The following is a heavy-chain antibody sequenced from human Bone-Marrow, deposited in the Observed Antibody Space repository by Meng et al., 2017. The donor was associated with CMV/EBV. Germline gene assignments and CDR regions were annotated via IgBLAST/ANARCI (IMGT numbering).Heavy chain of an antibody. Sequence: SRGSCYWGWIRQPAGKGLEWIGNVYYTGSTYYNPSLKSRVTISVDTSKNQFSLRLTSVTAADTAVYYCARSPLDYGDYLDQTEYFQHWGQGTLVTVSS. V-gene: IGHV4-39*01. CDR3: ARSPLDYGDYLDQTEYFQH. CDR1: SRGSCY. J-gene: IGHJ1*01. CDR2: VYYTGST. D-gene: IGHD4-17*01.